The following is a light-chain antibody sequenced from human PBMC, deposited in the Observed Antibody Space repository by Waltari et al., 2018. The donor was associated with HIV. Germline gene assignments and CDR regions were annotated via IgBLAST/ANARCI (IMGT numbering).Light chain of an antibody. Sequence: DIQMTQSPSSLSASIGDRVTITCRASHSIGRYLTWYQQIPGKAPKLLIYGASSLQSGVPSRFSGSGSGTDFTLTINTLQADDFATYYCQQTYSTPRTFGPGTKLDIK. CDR1: HSIGRY. V-gene: IGKV1-39*01. CDR3: QQTYSTPRT. CDR2: GAS. J-gene: IGKJ3*01.